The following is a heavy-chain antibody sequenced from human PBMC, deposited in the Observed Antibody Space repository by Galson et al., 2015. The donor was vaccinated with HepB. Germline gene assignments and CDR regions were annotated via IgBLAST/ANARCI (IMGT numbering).Heavy chain of an antibody. Sequence: SVKVSCKASGGTFSSYAISWVRQAPGQGLDWMGGVIPIFGTTNYAQKFQGRVTITADEVTSTAYVEMSSLKSEDTAVYYCATTDLYDSSGYYYNFDYWGQGTLVTGSS. V-gene: IGHV1-69*13. CDR3: ATTDLYDSSGYYYNFDY. CDR2: VIPIFGTT. D-gene: IGHD3-22*01. J-gene: IGHJ4*02. CDR1: GGTFSSYA.